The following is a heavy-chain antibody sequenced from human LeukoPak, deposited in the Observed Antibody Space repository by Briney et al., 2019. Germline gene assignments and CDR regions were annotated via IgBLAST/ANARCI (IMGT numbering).Heavy chain of an antibody. D-gene: IGHD6-6*01. CDR1: GFTFSSYG. CDR2: ISYDGSNK. V-gene: IGHV3-30*18. CDR3: AKTGGSSSLSWFDP. Sequence: GGSLRLSCAASGFTFSSYGMHWVRQAPGKGLEWVAVISYDGSNKYYADSVKGRFTISRDNSKNTLYLQMNSLRAEDTAVYYCAKTGGSSSLSWFDPWGQGTLVTVSS. J-gene: IGHJ5*02.